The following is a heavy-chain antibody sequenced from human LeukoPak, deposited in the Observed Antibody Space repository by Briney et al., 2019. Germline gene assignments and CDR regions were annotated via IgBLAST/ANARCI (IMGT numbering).Heavy chain of an antibody. CDR3: ARRFGYWSGAGSCNENGFDP. J-gene: IGHJ5*02. CDR1: GVTISTDTYY. V-gene: IGHV4-39*01. D-gene: IGHD2-15*01. CDR2: NYYNGPN. Sequence: PSETLSLTCSVSGVTISTDTYYWVWIRQPPGKGLEWIGRNYYNGPNYYNPSLKGRGTISVDTSKNQFSLHLSSVTAADTAVYYCARRFGYWSGAGSCNENGFDPCGQGTLVTVSS.